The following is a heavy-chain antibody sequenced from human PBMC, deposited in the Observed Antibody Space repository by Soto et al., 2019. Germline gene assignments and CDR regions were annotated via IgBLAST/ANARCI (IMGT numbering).Heavy chain of an antibody. CDR3: AKDPELASSSSSWYGDYYFDY. CDR2: ISYDGSNK. Sequence: PGGSLRLSCAASGFTFSSYGMHWVRQAPGKGLEWVAVISYDGSNKYYADSVKGRFTISRDNSKNTLYLQMNSLRAEDTAVYYCAKDPELASSSSSWYGDYYFDYWGQGTLVTVSS. D-gene: IGHD6-6*01. J-gene: IGHJ4*02. V-gene: IGHV3-30*18. CDR1: GFTFSSYG.